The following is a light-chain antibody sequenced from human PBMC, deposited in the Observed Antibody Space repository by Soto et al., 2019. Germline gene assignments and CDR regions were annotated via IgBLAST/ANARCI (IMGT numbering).Light chain of an antibody. CDR1: SSDVGGYNF. CDR3: CLYVGATTYV. CDR2: EGH. J-gene: IGLJ1*01. Sequence: QSALTQPHSVSGSPGQSVTISCTGTSSDVGGYNFVSWYQQHPGKAPKVVIYEGHKRPSGVPDRFSGSTSVNTASLTISGLQTDDEADYYCCLYVGATTYVFGTGTKVTVL. V-gene: IGLV2-11*01.